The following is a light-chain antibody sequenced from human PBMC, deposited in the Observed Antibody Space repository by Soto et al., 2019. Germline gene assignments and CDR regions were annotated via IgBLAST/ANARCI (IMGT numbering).Light chain of an antibody. CDR3: QEYKSFTWT. Sequence: DIEMTQSPPSLSAFVGDRVTLTCRASESISNWLAWYQQKPGMARKLLISRASRLETGVPSRFSGSGSVTDFTLTISSLQPDDFATYYCQEYKSFTWTFGHGTKVEI. V-gene: IGKV1-5*01. CDR1: ESISNW. CDR2: RAS. J-gene: IGKJ1*01.